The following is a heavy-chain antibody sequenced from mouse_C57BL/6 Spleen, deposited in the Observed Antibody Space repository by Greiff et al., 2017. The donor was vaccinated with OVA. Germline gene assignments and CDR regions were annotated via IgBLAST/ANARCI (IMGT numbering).Heavy chain of an antibody. CDR1: GYTFTDYN. J-gene: IGHJ4*01. CDR2: INPNNGGT. Sequence: VQLKESGPELVKPGASVKIPCKASGYTFTDYNMDWVKQSHGKSLEWIGDINPNNGGTIYNQKFKGKATLTVDKSSSTAYMELRSLTSEDTAVYYCAREGNGDYEDYAMDYWGQGTSVTVSS. D-gene: IGHD2-13*01. CDR3: AREGNGDYEDYAMDY. V-gene: IGHV1-18*01.